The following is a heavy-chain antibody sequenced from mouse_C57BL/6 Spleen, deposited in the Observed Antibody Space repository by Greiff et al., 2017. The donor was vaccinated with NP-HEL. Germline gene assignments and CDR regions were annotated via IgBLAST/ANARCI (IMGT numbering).Heavy chain of an antibody. CDR3: TSSTMVTRYFDY. CDR1: GFNIKDDY. V-gene: IGHV14-4*01. J-gene: IGHJ2*01. CDR2: IDPENGDT. D-gene: IGHD2-2*01. Sequence: EVQLQQSGAELVRPGASVKLSCTASGFNIKDDYMHWVKQRPEQGLEWIGWIDPENGDTEYASKFQGKATITADTSSNTAYLQRSSLTSEDTAVYYCTSSTMVTRYFDYWGQGTTLTVSS.